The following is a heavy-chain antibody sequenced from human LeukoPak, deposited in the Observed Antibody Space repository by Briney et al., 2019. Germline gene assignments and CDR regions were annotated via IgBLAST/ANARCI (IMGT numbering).Heavy chain of an antibody. CDR2: IWYDGSNK. D-gene: IGHD2-15*01. Sequence: GGSLRLSCAASGFTFSSYGMHWVRQAPGKGLEWVAVIWYDGSNKYYADSVKGRFTISKDNSKNTLYLQMNSLRAEDTAVYYCARDLGYCSGGSCYPRGFDYWGQGTLVTVSS. CDR1: GFTFSSYG. J-gene: IGHJ4*02. CDR3: ARDLGYCSGGSCYPRGFDY. V-gene: IGHV3-33*01.